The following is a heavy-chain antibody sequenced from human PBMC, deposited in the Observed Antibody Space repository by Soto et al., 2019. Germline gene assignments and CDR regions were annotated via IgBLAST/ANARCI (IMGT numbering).Heavy chain of an antibody. V-gene: IGHV3-73*01. CDR2: IRSKANSYAT. CDR3: TRGRVTAAMGYYYYYYMDV. J-gene: IGHJ6*03. Sequence: GGSLRLSCAASGFTFSGSAMHWVRQASGKGLEWVGRIRSKANSYATAYAASVKGRFTISRDDSKNTAYLQMNSLKTEDTAVYYCTRGRVTAAMGYYYYYYMDVWGKGTTVTVSS. D-gene: IGHD2-2*01. CDR1: GFTFSGSA.